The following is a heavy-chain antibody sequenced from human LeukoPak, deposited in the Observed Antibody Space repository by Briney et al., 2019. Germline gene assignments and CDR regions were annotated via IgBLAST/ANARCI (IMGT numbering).Heavy chain of an antibody. CDR3: ARDYGSGSYSYWFDP. CDR1: GFTFSSYS. Sequence: GGPLRLSCAASGFTFSSYSMNWVRQAPGKGLEWVSYISSSSSTIYYADSVKGRFTISRDNAKNSLYLQMNSLRAEDTAVYYCARDYGSGSYSYWFDPWGQGTLVTVSS. V-gene: IGHV3-48*04. D-gene: IGHD3-10*01. J-gene: IGHJ5*02. CDR2: ISSSSSTI.